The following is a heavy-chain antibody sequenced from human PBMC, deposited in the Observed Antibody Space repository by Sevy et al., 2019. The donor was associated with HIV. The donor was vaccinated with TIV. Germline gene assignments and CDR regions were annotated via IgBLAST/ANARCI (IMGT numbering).Heavy chain of an antibody. Sequence: GESLKISCKGSGYSFTSYWIGWVRQMPGKGLEWMGIIYPGDSDTRYSPSFQGQVTISADKSISTAYLQSSSLKASDTAMYYCARRFPSSSFLYYFDYWGQGTLVTVSS. CDR2: IYPGDSDT. D-gene: IGHD6-6*01. V-gene: IGHV5-51*01. CDR1: GYSFTSYW. CDR3: ARRFPSSSFLYYFDY. J-gene: IGHJ4*02.